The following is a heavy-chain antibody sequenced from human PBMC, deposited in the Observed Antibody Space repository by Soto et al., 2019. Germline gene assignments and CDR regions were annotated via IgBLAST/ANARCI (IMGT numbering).Heavy chain of an antibody. CDR3: ARDRVVTAAFDY. J-gene: IGHJ4*02. CDR2: IIPILGIA. Sequence: QVQLVQSGAEVKKPGSSVKVSCKASGGTFSSYTISWVRQAPGQGLEWMGRIIPILGIANYAQKFQGRVTITGDKFTSTAYMELSSRRSEDTAVYYCARDRVVTAAFDYWGQGTLVTVSS. CDR1: GGTFSSYT. V-gene: IGHV1-69*08. D-gene: IGHD2-21*02.